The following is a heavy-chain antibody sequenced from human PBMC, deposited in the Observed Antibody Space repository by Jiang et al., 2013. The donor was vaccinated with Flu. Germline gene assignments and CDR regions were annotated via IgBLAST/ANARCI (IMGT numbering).Heavy chain of an antibody. CDR3: ARIVAVAGMTQYYYYGMDV. CDR2: IYYSGNT. CDR1: GGSISSSSYY. J-gene: IGHJ6*02. V-gene: IGHV4-39*01. D-gene: IGHD6-19*01. Sequence: TLSLSCTVSGGSISSSSYYWGWIRQPPGKGLEWIGSIYYSGNTYYNPSLKSRVTISVDTSKNQFSLKLSSVTAAETAVYYCARIVAVAGMTQYYYYGMDVWGQGTTVTVSS.